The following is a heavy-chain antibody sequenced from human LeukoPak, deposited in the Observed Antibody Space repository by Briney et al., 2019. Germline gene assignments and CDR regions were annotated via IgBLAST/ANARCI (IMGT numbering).Heavy chain of an antibody. Sequence: GGSLRLSCAASGFTFSSYSMNWVRQAPGKGLEWVSSISSSSSYIYYADSVKGRFTISRDNAKNSLYLQMNSLRAEDTAVYYCARDKVDYGDYLSYYYYYMDVWGKGTTVTVSS. CDR2: ISSSSSYI. D-gene: IGHD4-17*01. CDR3: ARDKVDYGDYLSYYYYYMDV. V-gene: IGHV3-21*01. CDR1: GFTFSSYS. J-gene: IGHJ6*03.